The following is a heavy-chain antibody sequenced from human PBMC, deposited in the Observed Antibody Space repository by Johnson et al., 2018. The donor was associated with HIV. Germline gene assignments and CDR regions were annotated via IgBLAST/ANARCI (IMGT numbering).Heavy chain of an antibody. V-gene: IGHV3-30*02. CDR2: IRYDGSNN. CDR1: GFTFSSYG. J-gene: IGHJ3*02. Sequence: QVQLVESGGGVVQPGRSLRLSCAASGFTFSSYGMHWVRQAPGKGLEWVAFIRYDGSNNFYIESVKGRFTISRDNSKNTLYLQMNSLRAEDTAVYYCARGEEMASILIWGQGTMVTVSS. CDR3: ARGEEMASILI. D-gene: IGHD5-24*01.